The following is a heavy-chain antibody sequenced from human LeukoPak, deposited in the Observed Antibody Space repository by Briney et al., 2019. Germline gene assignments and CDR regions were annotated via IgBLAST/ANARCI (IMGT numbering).Heavy chain of an antibody. J-gene: IGHJ4*02. V-gene: IGHV3-48*04. D-gene: IGHD3-10*01. Sequence: GGSLRLSCAASGFTFSSYSMNWVRLAPGKGLEWVSYISSSSSTIYYADSVKGRFTISRDNAKNSLYLQMNSLRAEDTAVYYCARDRSAMVRGVIPFDYWGQGTLVTVSS. CDR1: GFTFSSYS. CDR3: ARDRSAMVRGVIPFDY. CDR2: ISSSSSTI.